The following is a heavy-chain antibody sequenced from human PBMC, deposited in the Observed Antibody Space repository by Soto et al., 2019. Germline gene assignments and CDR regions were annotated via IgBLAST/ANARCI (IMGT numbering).Heavy chain of an antibody. CDR2: IYHSGST. J-gene: IGHJ6*02. D-gene: IGHD2-21*02. CDR3: ARPKGNTVVTPRASYYGMDV. CDR1: GGSLSSSNW. V-gene: IGHV4-4*02. Sequence: SETLSLTCAVSGGSLSSSNWWSWVRQPPGKGLEWIGEIYHSGSTNYNPSLKSRVTISVDKSKYQFSLKLSSVTAADTAVYYCARPKGNTVVTPRASYYGMDVWGQGTTVT.